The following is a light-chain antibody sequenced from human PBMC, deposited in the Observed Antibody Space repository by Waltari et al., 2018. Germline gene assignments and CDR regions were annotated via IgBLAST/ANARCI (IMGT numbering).Light chain of an antibody. Sequence: DLQMTQSPSSLSASVGDRVTITCRSSQGISNSLAWYQQKPGKAPKLLLYAASRLESGVPSRFSGSGSGTDYTLTISSLQPEDFATYYCQQYYSTPYTFGQGTKLEIK. J-gene: IGKJ2*01. CDR1: QGISNS. CDR2: AAS. CDR3: QQYYSTPYT. V-gene: IGKV1-NL1*01.